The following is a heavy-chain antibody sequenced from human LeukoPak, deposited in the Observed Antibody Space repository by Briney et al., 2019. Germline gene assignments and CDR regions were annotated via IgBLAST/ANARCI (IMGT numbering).Heavy chain of an antibody. Sequence: ASVKVSCKASGYTFTGYYIHWVRQAPGQGLEWMGRINPNSGGTNYAQKFQGRVTMTRDTSISTAYMELSSLRSDDTAVYYCARGNSYGFDYWGRGTLVTVSS. CDR1: GYTFTGYY. J-gene: IGHJ4*02. V-gene: IGHV1-2*06. CDR3: ARGNSYGFDY. CDR2: INPNSGGT. D-gene: IGHD5-18*01.